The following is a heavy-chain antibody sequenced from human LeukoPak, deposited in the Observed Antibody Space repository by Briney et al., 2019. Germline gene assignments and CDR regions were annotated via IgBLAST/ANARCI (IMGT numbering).Heavy chain of an antibody. J-gene: IGHJ6*03. V-gene: IGHV1-69*01. CDR1: GGTFSSYA. Sequence: GSSVKVSCKASGGTFSSYAISWVRQAPGQGLEWMGGIIPIFGTANYAQKFQGRVTITADESTSTAYMELSSLRSEDTAVYYCARGLGQWLAHYYYYYMDVWGKGTTVTVSS. CDR2: IIPIFGTA. D-gene: IGHD6-19*01. CDR3: ARGLGQWLAHYYYYYMDV.